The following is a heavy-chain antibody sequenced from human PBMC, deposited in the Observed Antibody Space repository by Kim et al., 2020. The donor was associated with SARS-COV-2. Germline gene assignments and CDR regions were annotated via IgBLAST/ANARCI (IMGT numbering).Heavy chain of an antibody. J-gene: IGHJ2*01. V-gene: IGHV1-69*01. D-gene: IGHD4-17*01. Sequence: YAQKFQGRVTITADESTSTAYMELSSLRSEDTAVYYCARSFGDYVWAFDLWGRGTLVTVSS. CDR3: ARSFGDYVWAFDL.